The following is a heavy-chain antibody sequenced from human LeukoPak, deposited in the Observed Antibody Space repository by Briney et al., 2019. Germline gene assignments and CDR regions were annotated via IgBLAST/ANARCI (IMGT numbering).Heavy chain of an antibody. CDR2: ISCDGRNE. J-gene: IGHJ6*02. CDR1: GFTFSSYA. V-gene: IGHV3-30*04. Sequence: GGSLRLSCAASGFTFSSYAMHWVRQAPGKGLEWVAVISCDGRNEYYTDSVKGRFTISRDNSKNTVYLQMSSLRTEDTAVYYCAKGVGLGGMDVWGQGTTVIVSS. D-gene: IGHD1-26*01. CDR3: AKGVGLGGMDV.